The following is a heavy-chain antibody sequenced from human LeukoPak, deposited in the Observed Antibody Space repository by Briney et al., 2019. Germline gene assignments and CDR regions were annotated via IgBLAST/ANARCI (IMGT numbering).Heavy chain of an antibody. D-gene: IGHD2-2*01. CDR2: IYYSGST. CDR1: GGSFSGYY. J-gene: IGHJ4*02. CDR3: VGYCSSTSCYWVNDY. Sequence: PSETLSLTCAVYGGSFSGYYWSWIRQPPGKGLEWIGSIYYSGSTYYNPSLKSRVTISVDTSKNQFSLKLSSVTAADTAVYYCVGYCSSTSCYWVNDYWGQGTLVTVSS. V-gene: IGHV4-34*01.